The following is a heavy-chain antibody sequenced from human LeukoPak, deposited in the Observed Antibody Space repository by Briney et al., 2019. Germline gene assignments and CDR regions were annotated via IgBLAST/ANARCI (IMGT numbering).Heavy chain of an antibody. J-gene: IGHJ3*01. V-gene: IGHV1-69*01. CDR2: IITKYSAL. D-gene: IGHD3-3*02. CDR3: VRPDRIFGVPAAFDA. CDR1: GGSFSDYP. Sequence: ASVKVSCKASGGSFSDYPINWVRQAPGQGLEWLGGIITKYSALNYAQAFKGRVTITADESTSTVYMEMSGLRPDDTAVYYCVRPDRIFGVPAAFDAWGQGTLVAVSS.